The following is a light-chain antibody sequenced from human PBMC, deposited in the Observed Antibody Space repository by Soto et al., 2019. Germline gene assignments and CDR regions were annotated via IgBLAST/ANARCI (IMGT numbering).Light chain of an antibody. Sequence: QSALTQPPSVSAAPGQTVTISCSGSSSNIGNNFVTWYQQLPGTAPKLLIYDNNKRPSGIPGRFSGSQSGTSATLGITGLQTGDEAVYYCGSWASSLTYVLGTGTKLTVL. V-gene: IGLV1-51*01. CDR3: GSWASSLTYV. CDR1: SSNIGNNF. J-gene: IGLJ1*01. CDR2: DNN.